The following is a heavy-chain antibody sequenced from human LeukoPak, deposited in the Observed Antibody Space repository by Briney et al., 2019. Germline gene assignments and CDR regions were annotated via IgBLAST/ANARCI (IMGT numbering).Heavy chain of an antibody. V-gene: IGHV4-39*01. CDR1: GGSISSSSYY. D-gene: IGHD3-16*01. Sequence: SETLSLTCTVSGGSISSSSYYWGWIRQPPGKGLEWIGSIYYSGSTYYNPSLKSRVTISVDTPKNQFSLKLSSVTAADTAVYYCARGGPGSRISFDYWGQGTLVTVSS. CDR2: IYYSGST. CDR3: ARGGPGSRISFDY. J-gene: IGHJ4*02.